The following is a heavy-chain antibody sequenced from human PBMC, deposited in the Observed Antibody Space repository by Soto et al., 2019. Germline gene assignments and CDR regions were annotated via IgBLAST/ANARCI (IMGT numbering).Heavy chain of an antibody. D-gene: IGHD3-9*01. J-gene: IGHJ3*02. Sequence: SETLSLTCAVSGGSMSSSKWWSWVRQPPGKGLEWIGEIYHSGSTNYNPSLKSRVTISVDKSKNQFSLKLSSVTAADTAVYYCASDTNYDILTGYSYAFDIWGQGTMVTVSS. CDR1: GGSMSSSKW. V-gene: IGHV4-4*02. CDR2: IYHSGST. CDR3: ASDTNYDILTGYSYAFDI.